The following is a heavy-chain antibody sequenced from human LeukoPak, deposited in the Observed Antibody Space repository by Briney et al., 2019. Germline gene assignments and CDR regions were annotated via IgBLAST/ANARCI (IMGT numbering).Heavy chain of an antibody. CDR2: IYYSGST. D-gene: IGHD5-18*01. CDR1: GGSISSGDYY. V-gene: IGHV4-31*03. CDR3: ARSLSGYSYGYYFDY. Sequence: SETLSLTCTVSGGSISSGDYYWSWIRQHPGKGLEWIGYIYYSGSTYYNPSLESRVSISVDTSKNQFSLNLSSVTAADTAVYYCARSLSGYSYGYYFDYWGQGTLVTVSS. J-gene: IGHJ4*02.